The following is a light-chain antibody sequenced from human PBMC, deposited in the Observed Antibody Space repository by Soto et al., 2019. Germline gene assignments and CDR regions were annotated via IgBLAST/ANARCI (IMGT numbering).Light chain of an antibody. J-gene: IGLJ1*01. V-gene: IGLV1-44*01. CDR3: AAWDNSLSTFYV. CDR2: NNN. CDR1: NSNIGTNT. Sequence: QSVLTQPPSASGTPGQRVSISCSGSNSNIGTNTVNWYQQFPGTAPKLLIYNNNQRPSGVPDRFSGSKSGTSASLAISGLQSEDEADYYCAAWDNSLSTFYVFGTGTKVT.